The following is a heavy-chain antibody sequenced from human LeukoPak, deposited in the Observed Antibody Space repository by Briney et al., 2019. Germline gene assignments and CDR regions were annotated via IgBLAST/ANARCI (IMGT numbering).Heavy chain of an antibody. D-gene: IGHD1-26*01. Sequence: SETLSLTCTVSGGSISSGGYYWSWIRQHPGKGLEWIGYIYYSGSTYYNPSLKSRVTISVDTSKNQFSLKLSSVTAADTAVYYCASGSIVDGDYWGQGTLVTLSS. CDR3: ASGSIVDGDY. V-gene: IGHV4-31*03. CDR1: GGSISSGGYY. CDR2: IYYSGST. J-gene: IGHJ4*02.